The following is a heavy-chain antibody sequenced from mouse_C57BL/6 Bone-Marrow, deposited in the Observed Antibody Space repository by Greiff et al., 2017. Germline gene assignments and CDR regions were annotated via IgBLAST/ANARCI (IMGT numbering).Heavy chain of an antibody. CDR3: ARYMKGYYGSREGFAY. Sequence: EVKLMESGGGLVQPGGSLSLSCAASGFTFTDYYMSWVRQPPGKALEWLGFIRNKANGYTTEYSASVKGRFTISRDNSQSILYLQMNALRAEDSATYYCARYMKGYYGSREGFAYWGQGTLVTVSA. CDR2: IRNKANGYTT. J-gene: IGHJ3*01. V-gene: IGHV7-3*01. D-gene: IGHD1-1*01. CDR1: GFTFTDYY.